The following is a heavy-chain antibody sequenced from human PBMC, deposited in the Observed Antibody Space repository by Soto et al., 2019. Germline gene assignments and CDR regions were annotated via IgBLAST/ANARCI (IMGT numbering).Heavy chain of an antibody. Sequence: GGSLRLSCTASGFTFSSFAMSWVRQAPGKGLAWVSSISGGGYTTYYADSVKGRFTISRDNSKNSLYLQMNSLRAEDTAVYYCARIVVVITTPRSDAFDIWGQGTMVTVSS. J-gene: IGHJ3*02. CDR3: ARIVVVITTPRSDAFDI. D-gene: IGHD3-22*01. CDR2: ISGGGYTT. V-gene: IGHV3-23*01. CDR1: GFTFSSFA.